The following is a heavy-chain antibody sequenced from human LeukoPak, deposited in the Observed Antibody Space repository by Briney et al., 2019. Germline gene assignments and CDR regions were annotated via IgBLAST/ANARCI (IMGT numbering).Heavy chain of an antibody. CDR1: GYTFAGYY. CDR3: AKPGRDVWFGEKNWFDP. V-gene: IGHV1-2*02. D-gene: IGHD3-10*01. J-gene: IGHJ5*02. CDR2: INPNSGGT. Sequence: ASVKVSCKASGYTFAGYYMHWVRQAPGQGLEWMGWINPNSGGTNYAQKFQGRVTMTRDTSISTAYMELSRLRSDDTAVYYCAKPGRDVWFGEKNWFDPWGQGTLVTVSS.